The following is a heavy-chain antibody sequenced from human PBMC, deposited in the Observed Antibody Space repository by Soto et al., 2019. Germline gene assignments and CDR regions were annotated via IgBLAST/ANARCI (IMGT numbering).Heavy chain of an antibody. V-gene: IGHV4-31*03. CDR3: ARANARRLYGGNSAFFDL. CDR1: GGSISSGGYY. CDR2: IYYSGST. D-gene: IGHD2-21*02. J-gene: IGHJ2*01. Sequence: PSETLSLTCTVSGGSISSGGYYWSWIRQHPGKGLEWIGYIYYSGSTYYNPSLKSRVTISVDTSKNQFSLKLSFVTAADTAVYYCARANARRLYGGNSAFFDLWGRGTLVTVSS.